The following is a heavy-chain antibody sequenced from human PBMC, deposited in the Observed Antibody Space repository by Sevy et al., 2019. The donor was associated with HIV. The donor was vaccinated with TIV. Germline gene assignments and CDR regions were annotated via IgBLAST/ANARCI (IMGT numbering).Heavy chain of an antibody. CDR3: AKTYSSSWSDFDY. D-gene: IGHD6-13*01. CDR2: ISGGGGNT. CDR1: GFTFSNYA. V-gene: IGHV3-23*01. J-gene: IGHJ4*02. Sequence: GGSLKLSCAASGFTFSNYAMSWVRQAPGKGLEWVSAISGGGGNTYSAGSLRGRFTISRDSSRNTLYLQMNSLRAKDTAVYYCAKTYSSSWSDFDYWGPGTMVTVSS.